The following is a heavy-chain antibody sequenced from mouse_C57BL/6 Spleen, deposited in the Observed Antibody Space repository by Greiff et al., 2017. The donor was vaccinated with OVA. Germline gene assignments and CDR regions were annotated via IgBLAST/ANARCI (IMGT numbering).Heavy chain of an antibody. CDR1: GYTFTDYE. D-gene: IGHD1-1*01. Sequence: VQLVESGAELVRPGASVTLSCKASGYTFTDYEMHWVKQTPVHGLEWIGAIDPETGGTAYNQKFKGKAILTADKSSSTAYMELRSLTSEDSAVYYCTRYHYGSSPYYFDYWGQGTTLTVSS. CDR2: IDPETGGT. J-gene: IGHJ2*01. V-gene: IGHV1-15*01. CDR3: TRYHYGSSPYYFDY.